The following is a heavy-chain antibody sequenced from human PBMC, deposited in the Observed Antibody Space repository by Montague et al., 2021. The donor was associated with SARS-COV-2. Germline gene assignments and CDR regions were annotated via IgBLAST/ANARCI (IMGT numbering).Heavy chain of an antibody. J-gene: IGHJ4*03. CDR3: ARGDDDYCTVSYAYGRLNRYRDYAKDF. Sequence: SETLSLTCAVYGGSFSGYYWSWIRQSPGKGLEWIGEINHSGSTTYNPSLKSRVTISVDTSKNQFSLKLTSMTAADTAVYYCARGDDDYCTVSYAYGRLNRYRDYAKDFWGPGTMVTVSS. V-gene: IGHV4-34*01. CDR1: GGSFSGYY. D-gene: IGHD5-18*01. CDR2: INHSGST.